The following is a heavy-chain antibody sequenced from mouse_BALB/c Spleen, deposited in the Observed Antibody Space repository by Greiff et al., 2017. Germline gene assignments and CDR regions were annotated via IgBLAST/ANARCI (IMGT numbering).Heavy chain of an antibody. CDR2: ISSGGST. Sequence: EVMLVESGGGLVKPGGSLKLSCAASGFTFSSYAMSWVRQTPEKRLEWVASISSGGSTYYPDSVKGRFTISRDNARNILYLQMSSLRSEDTAMYYCASSYYGHYAMDYWGQGTSVTVSS. V-gene: IGHV5-6-5*01. D-gene: IGHD1-2*01. J-gene: IGHJ4*01. CDR3: ASSYYGHYAMDY. CDR1: GFTFSSYA.